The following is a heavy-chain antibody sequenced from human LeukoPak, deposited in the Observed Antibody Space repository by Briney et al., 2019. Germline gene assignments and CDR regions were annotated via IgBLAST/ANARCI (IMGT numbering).Heavy chain of an antibody. CDR1: GASITTISYY. D-gene: IGHD5-18*01. V-gene: IGHV4-39*07. CDR3: ARERDTAMLQRYYFDY. Sequence: SETLSLTCTVSGASITTISYYWGWVRQPPGKGLEWIGSILYTGNTYSSPSLKSRVALSADTSMNQFSLKLSSVTAADTAVYYCARERDTAMLQRYYFDYWGQGTLVTVSS. J-gene: IGHJ4*02. CDR2: ILYTGNT.